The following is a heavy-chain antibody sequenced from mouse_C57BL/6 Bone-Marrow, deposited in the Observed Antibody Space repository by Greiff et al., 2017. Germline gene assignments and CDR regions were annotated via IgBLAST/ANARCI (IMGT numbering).Heavy chain of an antibody. Sequence: VQLVESGAELVRPGASVTLSCKASGYTFTDSDMHWVKQTPVHGLEWIGAIDPDTGGTAYNQKFKGKAILTADKSSSTAYMERRSLTSEDAAVYYCTKYYYGWYFDVWGTGTTVTVSS. CDR2: IDPDTGGT. CDR3: TKYYYGWYFDV. CDR1: GYTFTDSD. J-gene: IGHJ1*03. D-gene: IGHD2-1*01. V-gene: IGHV1-15*01.